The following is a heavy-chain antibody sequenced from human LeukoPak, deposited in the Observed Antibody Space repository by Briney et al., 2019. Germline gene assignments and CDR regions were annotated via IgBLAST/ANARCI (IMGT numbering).Heavy chain of an antibody. CDR2: INPSGGST. J-gene: IGHJ4*02. CDR3: AREGLLAVDHIGDFDY. D-gene: IGHD3-10*01. V-gene: IGHV1-46*01. CDR1: GYTFTNYG. Sequence: ASVKVSCKASGYTFTNYGITWVRQAPGQGLEWMGIINPSGGSTSYAQKFQGRVTMTRDTSTSTVYMELSSLRSEDTAVYYCAREGLLAVDHIGDFDYWGQGTLVTVSS.